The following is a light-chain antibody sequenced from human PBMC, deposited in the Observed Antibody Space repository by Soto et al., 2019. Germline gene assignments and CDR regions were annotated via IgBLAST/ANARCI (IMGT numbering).Light chain of an antibody. CDR1: QSVLYSSNNKNY. CDR2: WAS. J-gene: IGKJ1*01. V-gene: IGKV4-1*01. CDR3: QQYYSTPWT. Sequence: DIVMTQSPDSLAVSLGERATINCKSSQSVLYSSNNKNYLAWYQQKPGQPTKLLIYWASTRESGVPDRFSGSGSGKDFTLTISSLQAEDVAVYYCQQYYSTPWTLGQGTKVDXK.